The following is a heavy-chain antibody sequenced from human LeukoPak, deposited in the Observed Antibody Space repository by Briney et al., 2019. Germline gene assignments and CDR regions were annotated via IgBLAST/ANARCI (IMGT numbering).Heavy chain of an antibody. V-gene: IGHV4-61*02. J-gene: IGHJ4*02. CDR1: GGSISSGSYY. CDR2: IYTSGIT. Sequence: MTSQTLSLXCTVSGGSISSGSYYWSWIRQPAGKGLEWIGRIYTSGITNYNPSLKSRVTISVDTSKNQFSLKLSSVTAADTAVYYCARESPYYYDSSGYYKGVFDYWGQGTLVTVSS. D-gene: IGHD3-22*01. CDR3: ARESPYYYDSSGYYKGVFDY.